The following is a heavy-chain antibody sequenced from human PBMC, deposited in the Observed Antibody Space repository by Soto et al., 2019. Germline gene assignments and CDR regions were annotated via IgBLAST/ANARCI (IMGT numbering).Heavy chain of an antibody. D-gene: IGHD3-3*01. CDR3: ANSGLGRLLEWPYYYYGMDF. Sequence: QVQLVESGGGVVQPGRSLRLSCAASGFTFSSYAMHWVRQAPGKGLEWVAVISYDGSNKYYADSVKGRFTISRDNSKNTLYMQMNSLRAEDNAVYYCANSGLGRLLEWPYYYYGMDFWGQGTTFTVSS. CDR1: GFTFSSYA. J-gene: IGHJ6*02. V-gene: IGHV3-30-3*01. CDR2: ISYDGSNK.